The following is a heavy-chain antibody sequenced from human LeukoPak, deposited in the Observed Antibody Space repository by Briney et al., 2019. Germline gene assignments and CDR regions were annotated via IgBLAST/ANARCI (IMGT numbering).Heavy chain of an antibody. CDR1: GYTFSSYF. D-gene: IGHD2-15*01. Sequence: ASVKVSCKASGYTFSSYFMHWVRQAPGQRLEWMGIINSDGYSTHYAHKFQGRVALTRDKSTSTAYMEMSSLTSEDTAVYYCARDAGGGIHDFWGQGTMVTVSS. V-gene: IGHV1-46*01. J-gene: IGHJ3*01. CDR3: ARDAGGGIHDF. CDR2: INSDGYST.